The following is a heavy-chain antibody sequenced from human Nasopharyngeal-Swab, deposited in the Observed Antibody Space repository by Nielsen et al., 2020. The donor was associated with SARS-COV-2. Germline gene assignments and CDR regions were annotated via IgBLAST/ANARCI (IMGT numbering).Heavy chain of an antibody. CDR1: GFTVSSNY. Sequence: GESLKISCAASGFTVSSNYMSWARQAPGKGLEWVSVIYSGGNTNYADSVKGRFTISRDNSKNTLYLQMNSLRAEDTAVYYCARGAITMVRGVIGTNAFDIWGQGTMVTVSS. D-gene: IGHD3-10*01. V-gene: IGHV3-53*01. CDR2: IYSGGNT. CDR3: ARGAITMVRGVIGTNAFDI. J-gene: IGHJ3*02.